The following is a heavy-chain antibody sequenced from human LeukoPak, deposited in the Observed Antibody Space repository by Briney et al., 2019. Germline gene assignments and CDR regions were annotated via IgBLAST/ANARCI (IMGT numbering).Heavy chain of an antibody. CDR1: GASINSYW. CDR3: AAHCLFDSNIYSYWFDP. Sequence: PSETLSLTCPVSGASINSYWWSWIRQPPGRGLEWIAYIHHSGETNYNPSLKSRVTISLDTSKNQVSLMLTSVTAADTAVYFCAAHCLFDSNIYSYWFDPWGQGTLVTVS. D-gene: IGHD2/OR15-2a*01. J-gene: IGHJ5*02. CDR2: IHHSGET. V-gene: IGHV4-59*08.